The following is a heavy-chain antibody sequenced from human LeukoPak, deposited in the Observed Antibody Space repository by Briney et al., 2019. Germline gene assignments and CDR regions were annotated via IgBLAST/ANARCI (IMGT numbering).Heavy chain of an antibody. Sequence: GGSLKLSCAASGFTFSTYGMHWVRQAPGKGLEWVSFMEYDGSNKYYADSVKGRFTISRDRSKDTLYLQMDSLRADDTAVYFCAKTSAATTAASYWYFDVWGRGALVTVSS. D-gene: IGHD1-26*01. CDR3: AKTSAATTAASYWYFDV. J-gene: IGHJ2*01. CDR2: MEYDGSNK. V-gene: IGHV3-30*02. CDR1: GFTFSTYG.